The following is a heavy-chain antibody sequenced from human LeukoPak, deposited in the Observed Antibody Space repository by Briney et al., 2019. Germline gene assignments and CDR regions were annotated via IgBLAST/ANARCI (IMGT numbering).Heavy chain of an antibody. CDR2: INPSGGST. J-gene: IGHJ6*03. CDR1: GYTFTSYY. CDR3: ARTNCGGDCSNYYYYYMDV. V-gene: IGHV1-46*01. D-gene: IGHD2-21*02. Sequence: SVKVSCKASGYTFTSYYMHWVRQAPGQGLEWMGIINPSGGSTSYAQKFQGRVTMTRDMSTSTVYMELSSLRSEDTAVYYCARTNCGGDCSNYYYYYMDVWGKGTTVTVSS.